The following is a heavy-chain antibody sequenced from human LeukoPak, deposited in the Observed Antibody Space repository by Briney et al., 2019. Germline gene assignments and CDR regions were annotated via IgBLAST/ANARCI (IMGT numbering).Heavy chain of an antibody. CDR1: GGSFSDYY. J-gene: IGHJ4*02. D-gene: IGHD5-12*01. V-gene: IGHV4-34*01. CDR2: INYSGST. CDR3: VRQGNMVALLDY. Sequence: SETLSLTCAVYGGSFSDYYWSWIRQPPGKGLEWIGEINYSGSTNYNPSLKSRVTISVDTSKNQFSLKLNSVTAADTAVYYCVRQGNMVALLDYWGQGTLVTVSS.